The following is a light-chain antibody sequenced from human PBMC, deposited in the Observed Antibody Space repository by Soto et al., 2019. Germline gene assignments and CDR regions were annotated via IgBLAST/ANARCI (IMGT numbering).Light chain of an antibody. CDR1: QGIIDY. CDR2: ADS. J-gene: IGKJ3*01. Sequence: DIQMTQSPSPLSASVGDRVTITFRTCQGIIDYLACYPQKPVKAPELLIYADSTLQSGVPPRLSGSGSGTDFTLTSTGLQPEAVATYYCQKYDTARQTFGTGTRVDIK. V-gene: IGKV1-27*01. CDR3: QKYDTARQT.